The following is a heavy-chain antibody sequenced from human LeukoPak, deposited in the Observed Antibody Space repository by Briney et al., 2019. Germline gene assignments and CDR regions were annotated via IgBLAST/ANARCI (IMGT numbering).Heavy chain of an antibody. CDR3: ATDRNSGKYYDY. CDR1: GFTFSSYW. V-gene: IGHV3-74*01. CDR2: INSDGSST. J-gene: IGHJ4*02. Sequence: GGSLRLSCAASGFTFSSYWMNWVRQAPGKGLVWVSRINSDGSSTSYADSVKGRFTVSRDNAKNTLYLQMDSLRAEDTAVYYCATDRNSGKYYDYWGQGTLVTVSS. D-gene: IGHD1-26*01.